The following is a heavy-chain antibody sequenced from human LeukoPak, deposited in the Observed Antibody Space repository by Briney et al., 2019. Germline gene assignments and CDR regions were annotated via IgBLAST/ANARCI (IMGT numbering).Heavy chain of an antibody. CDR2: ISGSGGST. J-gene: IGHJ4*02. CDR1: GFTFSSYA. CDR3: AKGEGGDILTGPLV. Sequence: PGGSLRLSCAASGFTFSSYAMSWVRQAPGKGLEWVSAISGSGGSTYYADSVKGRFTISRDNSKNTLYLQMNSLRAEDTAVYYCAKGEGGDILTGPLVWGQGTLVTVSS. D-gene: IGHD3-9*01. V-gene: IGHV3-23*01.